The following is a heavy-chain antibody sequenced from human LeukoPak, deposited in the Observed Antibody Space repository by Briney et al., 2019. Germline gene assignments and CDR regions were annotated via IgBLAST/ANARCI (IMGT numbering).Heavy chain of an antibody. Sequence: ASVKVSCKASGYSFTHHGISWVRQAPGQGLEWMGWISAYNGNTNYAQKLQGRVTMTTDTSTSTAYMELRSLRSDDTAVYYCARLRFLEWFGDYWGQGTLVTVSS. D-gene: IGHD3-3*01. CDR1: GYSFTHHG. V-gene: IGHV1-18*04. J-gene: IGHJ4*02. CDR2: ISAYNGNT. CDR3: ARLRFLEWFGDY.